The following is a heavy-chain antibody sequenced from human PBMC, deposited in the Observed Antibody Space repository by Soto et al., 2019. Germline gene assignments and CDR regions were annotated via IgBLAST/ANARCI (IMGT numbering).Heavy chain of an antibody. V-gene: IGHV1-18*01. CDR2: FSGYNDNT. CDR3: AREYCTSTSCYGVDY. Sequence: ASVKVSCKASVDTFTTYGISWVRQAPGQGLEWMGWFSGYNDNTKYAQKFQGRVIMTADTSTSTAYLELRTLTSDDTAVYYCAREYCTSTSCYGVDYWGQGTLVTVSS. CDR1: VDTFTTYG. J-gene: IGHJ4*02. D-gene: IGHD2-2*01.